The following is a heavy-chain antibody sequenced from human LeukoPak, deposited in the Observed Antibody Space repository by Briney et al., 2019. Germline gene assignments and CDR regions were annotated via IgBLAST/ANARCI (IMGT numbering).Heavy chain of an antibody. D-gene: IGHD6-13*01. V-gene: IGHV1-2*02. J-gene: IGHJ5*02. CDR3: ARGIAAAGGRWFDP. CDR2: INPSSGGT. Sequence: GASVKVSCKASGYTFTDYYMHWVRQAPGQGLEWMGWINPSSGGTNYAQQFQGRVTMTRDTSISTAYMELSNLRSDDTAVYYCARGIAAAGGRWFDPWGQGTLVTVSS. CDR1: GYTFTDYY.